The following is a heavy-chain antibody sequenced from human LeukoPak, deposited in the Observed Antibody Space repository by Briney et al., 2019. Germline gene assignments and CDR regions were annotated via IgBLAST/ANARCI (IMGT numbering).Heavy chain of an antibody. CDR1: GGSISTGTYY. CDR2: VHQSGST. CDR3: ARAEYVSTWLPFDY. V-gene: IGHV4-39*07. D-gene: IGHD6-13*01. Sequence: SETLSLTCTVSGGSISTGTYYWGWIRQPPGKGLEWVATVHQSGSTYFNPSLKSRVSLSIDTSKNQFSLKLSSVTAADTAVYYCARAEYVSTWLPFDYWGQGTLVTVSS. J-gene: IGHJ4*02.